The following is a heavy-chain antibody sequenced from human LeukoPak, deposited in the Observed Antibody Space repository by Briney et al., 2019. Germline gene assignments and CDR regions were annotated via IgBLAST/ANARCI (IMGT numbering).Heavy chain of an antibody. CDR2: IYYSGST. V-gene: IGHV4-39*01. CDR1: GGSISSSTYY. D-gene: IGHD6-13*01. CDR3: ARGGYVLDY. J-gene: IGHJ4*02. Sequence: SETLSLTCTVSGGSISSSTYYWAWIRQPPGKGLEWIGSIYYSGSTYYNPSLKSRLTISVDTSKNQFSLRLTSVSAADTAVYHCARGGYVLDYWGQGTLVTVSS.